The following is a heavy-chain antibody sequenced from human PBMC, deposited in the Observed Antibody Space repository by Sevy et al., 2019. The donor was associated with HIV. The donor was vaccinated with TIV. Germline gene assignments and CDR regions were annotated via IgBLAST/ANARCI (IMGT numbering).Heavy chain of an antibody. CDR1: GFTFSSYG. J-gene: IGHJ4*02. D-gene: IGHD3-22*01. Sequence: GGSLRLSCAASGFTFSSYGMHWVRQAPGKGLEWVAVISYDGSNKYYADSVKGRFTISRDNSKNTLYLQMNSLGAGDTAVFYCAKGDDSSGYYNSWGQGTLVTVSS. V-gene: IGHV3-30*18. CDR2: ISYDGSNK. CDR3: AKGDDSSGYYNS.